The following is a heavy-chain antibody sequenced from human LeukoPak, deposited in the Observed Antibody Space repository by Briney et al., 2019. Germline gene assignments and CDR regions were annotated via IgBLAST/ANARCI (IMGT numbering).Heavy chain of an antibody. CDR1: GFTFSTYW. D-gene: IGHD3-22*01. J-gene: IGHJ4*02. Sequence: GGSLRLSCAASGFTFSTYWMHWVRQGPGKGLVWVSRLNSDGSSTTYADSVKGRFTISRDNAENTLYLQMNGLRVEDTAVYFCARGMDYYDNRGYTTDSWGQGTLVTVAS. V-gene: IGHV3-74*01. CDR3: ARGMDYYDNRGYTTDS. CDR2: LNSDGSST.